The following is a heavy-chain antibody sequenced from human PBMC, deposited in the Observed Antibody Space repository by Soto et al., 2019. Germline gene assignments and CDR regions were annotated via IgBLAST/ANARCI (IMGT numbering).Heavy chain of an antibody. CDR2: IYSKAGKM. Sequence: QVHLLQSGAEVQKPGASVKVSCKTPASTFNDCGITWVQQAPGIGLDWLGWIYSKAGKMNFAPKFQNRVIMTTDTSSRTAFMELTSLTFDDSAIYFCASDIASDIDYWGQGTLVTVS. D-gene: IGHD2-15*01. V-gene: IGHV1-18*01. J-gene: IGHJ4*02. CDR1: ASTFNDCG. CDR3: ASDIASDIDY.